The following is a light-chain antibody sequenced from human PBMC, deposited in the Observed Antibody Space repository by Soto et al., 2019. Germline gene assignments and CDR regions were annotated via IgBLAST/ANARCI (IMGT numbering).Light chain of an antibody. J-gene: IGKJ4*01. CDR2: KAS. Sequence: DIQMTQSPSTLSASVGDRVTISCRASQSISSWLAWYQQKPGKAPKLLIYKASSLESGVPSRFSGSGSGTEFTLTISSLQPDHFANYYCQQYNSFSLLTFGGGTKVDI. CDR3: QQYNSFSLLT. V-gene: IGKV1-5*03. CDR1: QSISSW.